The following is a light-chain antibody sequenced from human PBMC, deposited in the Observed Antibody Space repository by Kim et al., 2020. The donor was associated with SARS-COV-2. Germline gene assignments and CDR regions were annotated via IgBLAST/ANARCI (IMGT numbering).Light chain of an antibody. CDR3: QQYNNWPL. Sequence: EIVMTQSPATLSLSPGERATLSCRASQSVSNNLAWYQQKPGQAPRLLIYGASTRATGIPARFSGSGSGTEFTLIISSLQSEDFAVYYCQQYNNWPLFGGGTKVDIK. V-gene: IGKV3-15*01. CDR1: QSVSNN. J-gene: IGKJ4*01. CDR2: GAS.